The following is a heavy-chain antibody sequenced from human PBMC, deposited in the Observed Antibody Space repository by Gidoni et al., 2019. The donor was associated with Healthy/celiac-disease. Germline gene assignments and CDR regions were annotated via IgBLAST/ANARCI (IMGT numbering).Heavy chain of an antibody. CDR1: GFAFRNYA. CDR2: ISASGDSK. CDR3: AMRGELLSFDY. V-gene: IGHV3-23*01. Sequence: EVQLLESGGGLVQPGGSLRLSCAASGFAFRNYAMSWVRQAPGKGLEWVSAISASGDSKYYADSVQGRFTISRDNSKNTLYLQMNSLRAEETAVYYCAMRGELLSFDYWGQGTLVTVSS. D-gene: IGHD3-16*01. J-gene: IGHJ4*02.